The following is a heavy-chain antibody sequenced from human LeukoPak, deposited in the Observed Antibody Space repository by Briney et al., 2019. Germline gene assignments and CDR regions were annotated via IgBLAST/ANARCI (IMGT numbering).Heavy chain of an antibody. CDR1: GFTFSSYE. Sequence: GGSLRLSCAASGFTFSSYEMNWVRQSPGKGLEWVSYISSSGSTIYYADSVKGRFTISRDNAKNSLYLQMNSLRAEDTAVYYCARGSSGNYFDYWGQGTLVTVSS. V-gene: IGHV3-48*03. D-gene: IGHD3-22*01. J-gene: IGHJ4*02. CDR3: ARGSSGNYFDY. CDR2: ISSSGSTI.